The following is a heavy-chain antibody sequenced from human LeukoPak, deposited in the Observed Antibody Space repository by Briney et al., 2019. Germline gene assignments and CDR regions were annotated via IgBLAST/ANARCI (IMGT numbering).Heavy chain of an antibody. J-gene: IGHJ5*01. CDR2: VSYEGTIK. CDR1: GFAFSNFA. Sequence: GGSLRLSCAASGFAFSNFAMHWVRQAPGKGLEWVAVVSYEGTIKYYSDSAKGRFTISRDNSNSLISLQMNNLTTGDTAAYYCAREKFDSWGQGTLVTVSP. CDR3: AREKFDS. V-gene: IGHV3-30*14.